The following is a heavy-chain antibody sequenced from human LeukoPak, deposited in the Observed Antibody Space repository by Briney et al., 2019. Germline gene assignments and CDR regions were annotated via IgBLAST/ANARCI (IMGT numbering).Heavy chain of an antibody. D-gene: IGHD2-21*02. J-gene: IGHJ4*02. CDR3: AGLVVGTATIDY. Sequence: SETLSLTCTVYGASISSDYWSWIRQSAGKGLEWIAYVHDSETTQYNPSLKSRVTISVDTSKNQLSLKLNSVTDADTAVYHCAGLVVGTATIDYWGQGTLVTVSS. CDR1: GASISSDY. CDR2: VHDSETT. V-gene: IGHV4-59*08.